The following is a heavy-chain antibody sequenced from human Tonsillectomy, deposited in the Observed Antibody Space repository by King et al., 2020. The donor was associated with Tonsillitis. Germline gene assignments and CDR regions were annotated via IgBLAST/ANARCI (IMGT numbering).Heavy chain of an antibody. CDR2: IKSKADGGTT. Sequence: VQLVESGGGLVKPGGSLRLSCAASGFTFTNAWMTWVRQAPGKGLEWVGRIKSKADGGTTDYAAPVKGRFTISRDDSKNTLYLQMNSLKTEDTAVYYCETWYSTSPGVGGYWGQGILVTVSS. V-gene: IGHV3-15*01. CDR1: GFTFTNAW. CDR3: ETWYSTSPGVGGY. D-gene: IGHD6-13*01. J-gene: IGHJ4*02.